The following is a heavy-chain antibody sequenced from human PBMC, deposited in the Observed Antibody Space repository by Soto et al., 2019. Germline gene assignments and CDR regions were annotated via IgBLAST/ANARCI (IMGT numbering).Heavy chain of an antibody. CDR2: IKSKTDGGTT. CDR3: TITKGRLEPPTDDF. J-gene: IGHJ4*02. V-gene: IGHV3-15*07. CDR1: CFTFSNSW. D-gene: IGHD2-8*01. Sequence: GGSLRVSCAASCFTFSNSWINWVRQAPGKGLEWVGRIKSKTDGGTTDFAASVKGRFAISRDDSKNMVYLQMNSLKTEDTAVYYCTITKGRLEPPTDDFWGQGTPVTVSS.